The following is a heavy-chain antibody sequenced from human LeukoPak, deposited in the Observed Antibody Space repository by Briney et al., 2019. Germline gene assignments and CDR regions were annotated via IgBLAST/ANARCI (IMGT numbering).Heavy chain of an antibody. J-gene: IGHJ5*02. CDR3: ARDSDAWSNWFDT. CDR1: GLSFSSYT. V-gene: IGHV3-21*01. CDR2: ISSTSGYI. D-gene: IGHD1-26*01. Sequence: GGSLRLSCAPSGLSFSSYTIHWVRQAPGKGLEWVSSISSTSGYIHYADSVKGRFSISRDNAKNLVHLEMDILRADDTAVYYCARDSDAWSNWFDTWGQGTLVTVSS.